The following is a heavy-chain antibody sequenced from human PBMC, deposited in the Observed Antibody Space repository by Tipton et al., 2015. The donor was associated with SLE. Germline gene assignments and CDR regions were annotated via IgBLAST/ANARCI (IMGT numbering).Heavy chain of an antibody. CDR3: ATFSTSWYSHSFDI. V-gene: IGHV1-46*01. CDR2: INPTGDTT. CDR1: GYIFTRYY. D-gene: IGHD6-13*01. Sequence: QLVQSGAEVKKPGASVKLSCKASGYIFTRYYMHWVRQAPGQGLEWMGLINPTGDTTRYTQQFQGRITMTRDTSTTTVYMELNSLRSEDTAVYYCATFSTSWYSHSFDIWGQGTMVTVSS. J-gene: IGHJ3*02.